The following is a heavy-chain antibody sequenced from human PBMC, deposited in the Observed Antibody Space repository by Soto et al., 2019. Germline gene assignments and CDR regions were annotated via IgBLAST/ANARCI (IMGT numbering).Heavy chain of an antibody. Sequence: GGSLRLSCAASGFSLSIHSMTWVLQAPGKGLEWVSSISSSNTYIYYAESVKGRFTISRDNAKNSLYLQMNSLRAEDTAVYYCAKVTPHSTPQSPGRWGQETRGSVAS. CDR1: GFSLSIHS. CDR2: ISSSNTYI. V-gene: IGHV3-21*01. D-gene: IGHD2-2*01. J-gene: IGHJ4*03. CDR3: AKVTPHSTPQSPGR.